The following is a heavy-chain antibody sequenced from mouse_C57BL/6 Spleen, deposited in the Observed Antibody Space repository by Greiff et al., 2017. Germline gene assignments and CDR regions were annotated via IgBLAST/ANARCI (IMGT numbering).Heavy chain of an antibody. J-gene: IGHJ1*03. D-gene: IGHD1-1*01. CDR1: GYTFTSYG. CDR2: IYPRSGNT. V-gene: IGHV1-81*01. Sequence: VMLQQSGAELARPGASVKLSCKASGYTFTSYGISWVKQRTGQGLEWIGEIYPRSGNTYYNEKFKGKATLTADKSSSTAYMELRSLTSEDSAVYFCAREITTVVDWYFDVWGTGTTVTVSS. CDR3: AREITTVVDWYFDV.